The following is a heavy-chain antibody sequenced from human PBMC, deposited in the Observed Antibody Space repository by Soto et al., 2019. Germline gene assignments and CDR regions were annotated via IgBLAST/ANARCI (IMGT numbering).Heavy chain of an antibody. CDR2: INPSGGST. J-gene: IGHJ5*02. CDR1: GYTFTSYY. Sequence: QVQLVQSGAEVKKPGASVKVSCKASGYTFTSYYMHWVRQAPGQGLEWMGIINPSGGSTSYAQKLQGRVAMTRDTSTSAVYMELSSLRSEDTAVYYCARDGMAAATLLSWFDPWGQGTLVGVSS. CDR3: ARDGMAAATLLSWFDP. D-gene: IGHD6-13*01. V-gene: IGHV1-46*01.